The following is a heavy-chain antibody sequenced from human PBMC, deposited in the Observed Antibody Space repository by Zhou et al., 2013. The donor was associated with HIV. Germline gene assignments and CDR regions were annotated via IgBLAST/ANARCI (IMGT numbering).Heavy chain of an antibody. CDR1: GGTFSTYG. CDR2: IIPIFGTA. Sequence: QVQLVQSGAEVKKPGSSVKVSCKASGGTFSTYGISWVRQAPGQGLEWMGGIIPIFGTANYAQKFQGRVTITTDESTSTAYMELSSLRSEDTAVYYCARGGEGNYYDSSGYYYGYWGQGTLVTVSS. J-gene: IGHJ4*02. D-gene: IGHD3-22*01. V-gene: IGHV1-69*05. CDR3: ARGGEGNYYDSSGYYYGY.